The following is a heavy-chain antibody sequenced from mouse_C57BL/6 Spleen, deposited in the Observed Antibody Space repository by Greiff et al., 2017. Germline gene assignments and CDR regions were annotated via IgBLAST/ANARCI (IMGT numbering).Heavy chain of an antibody. CDR3: ARGGIYYDYDYAMDY. CDR2: IDPSDSYT. J-gene: IGHJ4*01. D-gene: IGHD2-4*01. CDR1: GYTFTSYW. V-gene: IGHV1-59*01. Sequence: VQLQQPGAELVRPGTSVKLSCKASGYTFTSYWMHWVKQRPGQGLEWIGVIDPSDSYTNYNQKFKGKATLTVDTSSSTAYMQLSSLTSEDSAVYYCARGGIYYDYDYAMDYWGQGTSVTVSS.